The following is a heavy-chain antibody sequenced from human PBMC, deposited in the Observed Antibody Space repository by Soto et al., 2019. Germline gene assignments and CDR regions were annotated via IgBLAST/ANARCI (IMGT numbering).Heavy chain of an antibody. V-gene: IGHV4-38-2*01. CDR1: GYSISSSYY. Sequence: QVQLQESGPGLVKPSETLSLTCAVSGYSISSSYYWAWIRPPPGKGLEWIGIIYHSGHTYYNPSLKSRVTISIDTSKNQFSLNLSSVTAADTAVYYCARGSIQDHRAFDIWGQGTVVTVSS. CDR3: ARGSIQDHRAFDI. J-gene: IGHJ3*02. D-gene: IGHD2-21*01. CDR2: IYHSGHT.